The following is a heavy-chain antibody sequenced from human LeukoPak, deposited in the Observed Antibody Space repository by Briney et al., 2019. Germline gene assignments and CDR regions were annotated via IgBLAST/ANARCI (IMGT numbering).Heavy chain of an antibody. J-gene: IGHJ4*02. V-gene: IGHV4-59*01. CDR1: GGSISSYY. Sequence: LETLSLTCTVSGGSISSYYWSWSRQPPGKGLEWIGYIYYSGSTNYNPSLKSRVTISVDTSKNQFSLKLSSVTAADTAVYYCARDQLGGYYYDYWGQGTLVTVSS. CDR3: ARDQLGGYYYDY. CDR2: IYYSGST. D-gene: IGHD3-22*01.